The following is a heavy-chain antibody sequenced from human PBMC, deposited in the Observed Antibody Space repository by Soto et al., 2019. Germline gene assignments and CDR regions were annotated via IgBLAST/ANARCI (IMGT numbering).Heavy chain of an antibody. CDR1: GASVISSGYF. V-gene: IGHV4-31*02. D-gene: IGHD3-10*01. CDR3: ARGPGTMAKIDY. Sequence: PSETLSLTCSVSGASVISSGYFWTWIRQLPGKGLEWMGYIYSTGATHYNPSLQSRVSISLDTSKNQFSLKLTSVTAADTAVYYCARGPGTMAKIDYWGQGTLVTVSS. CDR2: IYSTGAT. J-gene: IGHJ4*02.